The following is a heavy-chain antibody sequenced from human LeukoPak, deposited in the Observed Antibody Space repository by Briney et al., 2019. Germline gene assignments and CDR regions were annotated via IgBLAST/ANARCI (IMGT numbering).Heavy chain of an antibody. D-gene: IGHD3-3*01. CDR3: ARDQKKPTRYYDFWSGLASYYYYYMDV. V-gene: IGHV3-48*01. J-gene: IGHJ6*03. CDR1: GFTFSSYS. CDR2: ISSSGSTI. Sequence: GGSLRLSCAASGFTFSSYSMNWVRQAPGKGLEWVSYISSSGSTIYYADSVKGRFTISRDNPKNTLYLQMKSLRAEDTAVYYCARDQKKPTRYYDFWSGLASYYYYYMDVWGKGTTVTVSS.